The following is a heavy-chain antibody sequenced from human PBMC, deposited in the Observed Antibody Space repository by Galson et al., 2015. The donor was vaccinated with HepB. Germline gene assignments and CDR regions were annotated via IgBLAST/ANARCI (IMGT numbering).Heavy chain of an antibody. J-gene: IGHJ4*02. CDR3: VKDWGPADKCSDAGCLAY. V-gene: IGHV3-11*01. Sequence: SLRLSCAVSGFSFSDYYMTWVRQAPGQGLEWVSTIDRSGGKTFSADYVRGRFTISRDNPKNTLYVQMNNLRADGTAVYYCVKDWGPADKCSDAGCLAYWGPGTLVTVSS. CDR1: GFSFSDYY. D-gene: IGHD3-16*01. CDR2: IDRSGGKT.